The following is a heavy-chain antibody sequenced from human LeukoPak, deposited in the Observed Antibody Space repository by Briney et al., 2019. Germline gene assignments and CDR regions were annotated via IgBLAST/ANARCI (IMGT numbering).Heavy chain of an antibody. Sequence: SETLSLTCAVYGVSFSGYYWSWIRQPPGKGLEWIGEINHSGSTNYNPSLKSRVTISVDTSKNQFSLKLSSVTAADTAVYYCARVKGWFDPWGQGTLVTVSS. CDR2: INHSGST. V-gene: IGHV4-34*01. J-gene: IGHJ5*02. CDR1: GVSFSGYY. CDR3: ARVKGWFDP.